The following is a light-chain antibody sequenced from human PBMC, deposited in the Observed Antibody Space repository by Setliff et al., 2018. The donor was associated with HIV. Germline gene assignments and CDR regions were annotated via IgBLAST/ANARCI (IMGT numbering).Light chain of an antibody. CDR3: SSYTTSSSVLV. CDR2: DVN. CDR1: SSDVGGYDF. J-gene: IGLJ3*02. V-gene: IGLV2-14*03. Sequence: ALTQPASVSGSPGQSITIPCTGTSSDVGGYDFVARYQLHPGKAPKLMIHDVNKRSSGVSNRFSGSKSGDAASLTISGLQAEDEADYFCSSYTTSSSVLVFGGGTKVTVL.